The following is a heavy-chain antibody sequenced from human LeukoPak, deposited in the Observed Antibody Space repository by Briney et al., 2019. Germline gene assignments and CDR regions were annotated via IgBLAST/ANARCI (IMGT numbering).Heavy chain of an antibody. J-gene: IGHJ5*02. CDR1: GYTFTSYG. D-gene: IGHD1-26*01. Sequence: GSVKVTCKASGYTFTSYGISWVRQAPGQGLEWMGWISAYNGNTNYAQKLQGRVTMTTDTSTSTAYMELRSLRSDDTAVYYCARQIVGAGNWFDPWGQGTLVTVSS. V-gene: IGHV1-18*01. CDR2: ISAYNGNT. CDR3: ARQIVGAGNWFDP.